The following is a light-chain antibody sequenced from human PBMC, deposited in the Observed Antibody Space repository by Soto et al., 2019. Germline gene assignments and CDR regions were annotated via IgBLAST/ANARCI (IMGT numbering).Light chain of an antibody. J-gene: IGKJ5*01. CDR3: QQSYSTLAIR. V-gene: IGKV1-39*01. CDR1: ESISRH. CDR2: AAS. Sequence: DIQMTQSPSSLSASVGDRVTITCRASESISRHLNCYQQKPGKAPNLLLYAASTLQNGVPSRFSGSGSGTDFPLTISSLQPEDFATYCCQQSYSTLAIRFGQGKRLEIK.